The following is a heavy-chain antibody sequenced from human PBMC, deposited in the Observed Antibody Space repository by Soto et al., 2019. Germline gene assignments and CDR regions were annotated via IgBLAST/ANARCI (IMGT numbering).Heavy chain of an antibody. V-gene: IGHV6-1*01. CDR3: ARGEQYSGRIFDY. D-gene: IGHD1-26*01. J-gene: IGHJ4*01. Sequence: PSQTLSLTCAITGDRVSSNSAGWSWVRQSPSRGLEWLGRTYYRSKWYYEYAVSVGGRITINPDTSKNQYSLQLNSVTHEDTAVYFCARGEQYSGRIFDYWGQGTLVTVSS. CDR2: TYYRSKWYY. CDR1: GDRVSSNSAG.